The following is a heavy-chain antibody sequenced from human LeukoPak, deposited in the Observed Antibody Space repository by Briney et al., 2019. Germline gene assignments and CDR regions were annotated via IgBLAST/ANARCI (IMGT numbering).Heavy chain of an antibody. CDR3: ARHRPRHGDTADY. Sequence: ASVKVSCKASGYIFISYAMHWVRQAPGQRLEWMGWINAGNGNTKYLQKFQGRVTITRDTSATTVYMELSSLRSEDTAVDYCARHRPRHGDTADYWGQGTLVTVSS. V-gene: IGHV1-3*01. CDR1: GYIFISYA. CDR2: INAGNGNT. D-gene: IGHD5-18*01. J-gene: IGHJ4*02.